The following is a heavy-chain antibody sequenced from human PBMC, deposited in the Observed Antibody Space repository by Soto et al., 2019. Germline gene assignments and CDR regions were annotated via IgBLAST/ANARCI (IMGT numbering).Heavy chain of an antibody. CDR1: GGSISSSNW. D-gene: IGHD3-22*01. Sequence: PSETLSLTCAVSGGSISSSNWWSWVRQPPGKGLEWIGEIYHSGSTNYNPSLKSRVTISVDKSKNQFSLKLSSVTAADTAVYYCARRDYYDSTGYYTYWGQGQWSPSPQ. V-gene: IGHV4-4*02. CDR2: IYHSGST. CDR3: ARRDYYDSTGYYTY. J-gene: IGHJ4*02.